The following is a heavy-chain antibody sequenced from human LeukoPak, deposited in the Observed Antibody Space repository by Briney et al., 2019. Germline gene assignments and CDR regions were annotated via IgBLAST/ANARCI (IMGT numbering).Heavy chain of an antibody. J-gene: IGHJ6*03. CDR3: ARGRMVRGVTTTYYYYMDV. CDR2: INHSGST. V-gene: IGHV4-34*01. D-gene: IGHD3-10*01. CDR1: GGSISSYY. Sequence: PSETLSLTCTVSGGSISSYYWSWIRQPPGKGLEWIGEINHSGSTNYNPSLKSRVTISVDTSKNQFSLKLSSVTAADTAVYYCARGRMVRGVTTTYYYYMDVWGRGTTVTVSS.